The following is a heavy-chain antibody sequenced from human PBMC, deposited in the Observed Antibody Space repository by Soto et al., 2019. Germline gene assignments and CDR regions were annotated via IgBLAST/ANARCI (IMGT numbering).Heavy chain of an antibody. Sequence: PSETLSLTCAVSGYSISSGYYWGWIRQPPGKGLEWIGSIYHSGSTYYNPSLKSRVTISVDTSKNQFSLKLSSVTAADTAVYYCARVNYGSGSYYSWYFDYWGQGTLVTV. CDR3: ARVNYGSGSYYSWYFDY. D-gene: IGHD3-10*01. V-gene: IGHV4-38-2*01. CDR2: IYHSGST. CDR1: GYSISSGYY. J-gene: IGHJ4*02.